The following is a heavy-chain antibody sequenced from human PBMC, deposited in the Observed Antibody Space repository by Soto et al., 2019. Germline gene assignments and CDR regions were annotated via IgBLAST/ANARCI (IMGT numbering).Heavy chain of an antibody. CDR1: GGSISSGDYY. Sequence: PSETLSLTCTVSGGSISSGDYYWSWIRQPPGKGLEWIGYIYYSGSTYYNPSLKSRVTISVDTSKNQFSLKLGSVTAADTAVYYCVGHVYGSGSYYNFDYYYGMDVWGQGTTVTVSS. CDR2: IYYSGST. CDR3: VGHVYGSGSYYNFDYYYGMDV. D-gene: IGHD3-10*01. J-gene: IGHJ6*02. V-gene: IGHV4-30-4*01.